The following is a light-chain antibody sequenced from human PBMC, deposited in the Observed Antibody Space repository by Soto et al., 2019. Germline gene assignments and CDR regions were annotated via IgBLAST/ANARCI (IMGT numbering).Light chain of an antibody. J-gene: IGKJ1*01. V-gene: IGKV3D-20*01. CDR1: RSVSSSY. CDR3: QQYGSSGT. Sequence: EIVLTQSPVTLSLAAGEIATLSWGASRSVSSSYLAWYQQKPGLAPRLLIYDASSRATGIPDRFSGSGSGTDFTLTISRLEPEDFAVYYCQQYGSSGTFGQGTKVDIK. CDR2: DAS.